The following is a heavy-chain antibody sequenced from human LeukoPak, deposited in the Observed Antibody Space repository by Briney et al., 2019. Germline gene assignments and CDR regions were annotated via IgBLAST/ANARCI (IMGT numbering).Heavy chain of an antibody. CDR3: ARGYSLSSFDY. J-gene: IGHJ4*02. CDR1: GYTFTSYG. D-gene: IGHD6-13*01. V-gene: IGHV1-8*03. CDR2: MNPNSGNT. Sequence: ASVKVSCKASGYTFTSYGISWVRQAPGQGLEWMGWMNPNSGNTGYAQKFQGRVTITRNTSISTAYMELSSLRSEDTAVYYCARGYSLSSFDYWGQGTLVTVSS.